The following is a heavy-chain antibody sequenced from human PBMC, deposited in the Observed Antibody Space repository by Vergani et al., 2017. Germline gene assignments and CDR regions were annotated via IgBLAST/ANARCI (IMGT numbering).Heavy chain of an antibody. CDR2: ISSGGGDI. D-gene: IGHD1-14*01. J-gene: IGHJ1*01. CDR1: GFTFDTYT. Sequence: EVQLLESGGGLVQPGRSRRLSCAGAGFTFDTYTMAYVRQAPGKGLEWVATISSGGGDIFYADSVKGRFTISRDNSKNTLFLQMNSLKDEDTAVYYCTTGWGLYDLHGEYFQYWGRGTLVSVSS. CDR3: TTGWGLYDLHGEYFQY. V-gene: IGHV3-23*01.